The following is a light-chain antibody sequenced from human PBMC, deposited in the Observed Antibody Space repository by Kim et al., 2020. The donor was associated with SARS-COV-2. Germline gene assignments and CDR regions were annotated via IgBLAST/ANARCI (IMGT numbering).Light chain of an antibody. V-gene: IGKV1-5*01. CDR1: QSMSSW. J-gene: IGKJ1*01. CDR2: DAS. CDR3: QQYNSYSWN. Sequence: DIQMTQSPSTLSASVGDRVTITCRASQSMSSWLAWYQQKPGKAPKLLIYDASSLESGVPSRFSGSGSGTKFTLTISSLQPDDFATYYCQQYNSYSWNFGQGTKVDIK.